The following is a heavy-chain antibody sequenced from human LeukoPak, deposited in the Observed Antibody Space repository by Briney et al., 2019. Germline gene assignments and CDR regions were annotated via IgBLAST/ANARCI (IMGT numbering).Heavy chain of an antibody. D-gene: IGHD2-2*01. CDR1: GYTFTSYG. J-gene: IGHJ4*02. V-gene: IGHV1-18*01. CDR3: ARSQCPDSTSCYYFFYFDF. CDR2: TSGTGYNT. Sequence: ASVKVSCKASGYTFTSYGITWARQAPGQGLEWMAWTSGTGYNTDYTQRFQGRVSVTTDTSTSTAFLEVRSLGSEDTAIYYCARSQCPDSTSCYYFFYFDFWGQGTPVTVSS.